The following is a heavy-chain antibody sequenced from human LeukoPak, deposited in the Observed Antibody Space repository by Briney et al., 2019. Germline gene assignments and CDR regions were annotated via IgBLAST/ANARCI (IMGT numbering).Heavy chain of an antibody. D-gene: IGHD4/OR15-4a*01. Sequence: GGSLRLSCGASGFTFSSYWMHWVRQAPGKGLEWVSFIYSDNTHYSDSVKGRFTISRDNSKNTLYLQMNSLRAEDTAVYYCARRAGAYSHPYDYWGQGTLVTVSS. CDR3: ARRAGAYSHPYDY. J-gene: IGHJ4*02. CDR2: IYSDNT. CDR1: GFTFSSYW. V-gene: IGHV3-53*01.